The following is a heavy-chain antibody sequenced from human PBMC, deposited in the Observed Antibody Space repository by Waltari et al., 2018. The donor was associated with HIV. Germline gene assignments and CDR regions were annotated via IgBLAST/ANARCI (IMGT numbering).Heavy chain of an antibody. CDR1: GFTFGDYA. D-gene: IGHD3-22*01. CDR2: IRSKAYGGTT. J-gene: IGHJ4*02. Sequence: EVQLVESGGGLVQPGRSLRLSCTASGFTFGDYAMSWVRQAPGKGLEWVGFIRSKAYGGTTEYAASVKGRFTISRDDSKSIAYLQMNSLKTEDTAVYYCTRVIVVVITGYFDYWGQGTLVTVSS. CDR3: TRVIVVVITGYFDY. V-gene: IGHV3-49*04.